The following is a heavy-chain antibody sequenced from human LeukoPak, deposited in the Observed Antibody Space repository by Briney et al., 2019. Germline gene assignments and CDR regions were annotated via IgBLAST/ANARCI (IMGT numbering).Heavy chain of an antibody. Sequence: SVKVSCKASGGTFSSYAISWVGQAPGQGVEGMGGIIVIIGKGNYAQKFQGRVTITADESKSTAYMELSSLRSEDTAVYYCAIEDSSGYSEVAFDIWGQGTMVTVSS. CDR3: AIEDSSGYSEVAFDI. J-gene: IGHJ3*02. CDR2: IIVIIGKG. CDR1: GGTFSSYA. V-gene: IGHV1-69*01. D-gene: IGHD3-22*01.